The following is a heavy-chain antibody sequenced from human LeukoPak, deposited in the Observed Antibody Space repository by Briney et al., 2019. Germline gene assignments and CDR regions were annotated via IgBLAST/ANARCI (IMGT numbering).Heavy chain of an antibody. CDR2: INPSGGST. Sequence: GASVKVSCKASGYTFTSYYMHWVRQAPGQGLEWMGIINPSGGSTSYAQKFQGRVTITADKSTSTAYMELSSLRSEDTAVYYCARVLRGEDSGYERGVYFDYWGQGTLVTVSS. CDR3: ARVLRGEDSGYERGVYFDY. J-gene: IGHJ4*02. D-gene: IGHD5-12*01. V-gene: IGHV1-46*01. CDR1: GYTFTSYY.